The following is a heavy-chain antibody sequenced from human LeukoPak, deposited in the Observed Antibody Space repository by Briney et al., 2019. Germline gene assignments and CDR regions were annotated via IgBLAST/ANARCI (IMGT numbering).Heavy chain of an antibody. V-gene: IGHV4-39*01. Sequence: SETLSLTCTVSGGSIIGCTYHWGWIRQPPGKGLDWNGIINYSGNTYYNPSLRSRVTISVDTSKNQFSLNLNSMTASDTAVYYCARGYDYWGQGTLVTVSS. CDR1: GGSIIGCTYH. D-gene: IGHD3-22*01. CDR3: ARGYDY. CDR2: INYSGNT. J-gene: IGHJ4*02.